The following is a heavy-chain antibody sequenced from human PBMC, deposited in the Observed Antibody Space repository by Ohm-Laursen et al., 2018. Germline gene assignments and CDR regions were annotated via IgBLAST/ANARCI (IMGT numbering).Heavy chain of an antibody. CDR3: ARGTVTTKYFDY. D-gene: IGHD4-17*01. CDR1: GGSISSYY. V-gene: IGHV4-59*07. CDR2: IYYIGDT. J-gene: IGHJ4*02. Sequence: SDTLSLTCAVSGGSISSYYWSWIRQSPGKGLEWIGYIYYIGDTNYNPSLTGRVTMSVDTSKNQFSLKLTSVTAADTAVYYCARGTVTTKYFDYWGQGTLVTVSS.